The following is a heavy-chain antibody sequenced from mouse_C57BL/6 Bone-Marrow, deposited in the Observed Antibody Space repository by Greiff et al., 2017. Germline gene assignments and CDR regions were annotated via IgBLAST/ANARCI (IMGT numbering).Heavy chain of an antibody. J-gene: IGHJ4*01. CDR2: IYPRDGST. Sequence: VQLQQSDAELVKPGASVKISCKVSGYTFTDHTIHWMKQRPEQGLEWIGYIYPRDGSTKYNEKFKGKATLTADKSSSTAYMQLNSLTSEDSAVYFCARRPYYDGSSLYAMDYWGQGASVTVSS. CDR3: ARRPYYDGSSLYAMDY. CDR1: GYTFTDHT. D-gene: IGHD1-1*01. V-gene: IGHV1-78*01.